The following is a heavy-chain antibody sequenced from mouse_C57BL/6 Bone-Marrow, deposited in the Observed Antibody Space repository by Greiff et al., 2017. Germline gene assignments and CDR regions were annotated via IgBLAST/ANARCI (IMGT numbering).Heavy chain of an antibody. CDR3: ARGYYGSSWFAY. J-gene: IGHJ3*01. D-gene: IGHD1-1*01. V-gene: IGHV1-61*01. CDR1: GYTFTSYW. CDR2: IYPSDSET. Sequence: QVQLQQPGAELVRPGSSVKLSCKASGYTFTSYWMDWVKQRPGQGLEWIGNIYPSDSETHYNQKFKDKATLTVDKSSSTAYMQLSSLTSEDSAVYYCARGYYGSSWFAYWGQGTLVTVSA.